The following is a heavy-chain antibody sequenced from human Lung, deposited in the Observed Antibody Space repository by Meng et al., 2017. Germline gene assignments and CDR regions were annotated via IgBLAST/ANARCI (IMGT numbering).Heavy chain of an antibody. CDR1: GFTFSTYS. CDR2: INSGSNYI. V-gene: IGHV3-21*01. CDR3: ARGVDITVTKYHFDY. J-gene: IGHJ4*02. Sequence: EVQLVESGGGLVKPGGSLRRAWAASGFTFSTYSMNWVRQAPGKGLEWVSSINSGSNYIYYAHSVKGRFTISRDSAKNSVYLQMNSLRAEDTAVYYCARGVDITVTKYHFDYWGQGILVTVSS. D-gene: IGHD4-17*01.